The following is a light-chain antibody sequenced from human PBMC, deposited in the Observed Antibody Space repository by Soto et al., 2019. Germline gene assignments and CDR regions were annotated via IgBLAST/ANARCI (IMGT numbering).Light chain of an antibody. J-gene: IGKJ3*01. Sequence: DIQMTQSPSSLSASVGDRVTITCRASQSISSYLNWYQQKPGKAPKLLIYAASSLQSGVPSRFSDSGSATDFTLTISSLQPEDFATYYCQQSYSTPLFTFGPGTKVDIK. CDR1: QSISSY. CDR2: AAS. V-gene: IGKV1-39*01. CDR3: QQSYSTPLFT.